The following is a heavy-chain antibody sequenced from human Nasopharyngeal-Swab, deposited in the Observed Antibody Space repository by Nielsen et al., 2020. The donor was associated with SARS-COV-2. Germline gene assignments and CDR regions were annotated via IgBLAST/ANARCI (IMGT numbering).Heavy chain of an antibody. CDR2: ISAYNGNT. J-gene: IGHJ6*02. CDR1: GYTFPSYG. Sequence: ASVHVSRMDSGYTFPSYGLSGVRQAPGQGLAWMGWISAYNGNTKYAQKLQGRVTITTDTSTSTAYMELSRLRSYDTAVYYCARDTYDSSGYPYYYGMDVWGQGTTVTVSS. CDR3: ARDTYDSSGYPYYYGMDV. D-gene: IGHD3-22*01. V-gene: IGHV1-18*01.